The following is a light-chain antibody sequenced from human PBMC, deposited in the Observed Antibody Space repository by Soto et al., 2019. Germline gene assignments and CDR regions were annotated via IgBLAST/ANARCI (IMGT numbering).Light chain of an antibody. CDR3: SSFTSNSTVV. CDR1: SSDIGGYNY. V-gene: IGLV2-14*03. CDR2: DVT. Sequence: QSVLAQPASVSGSPGQSITISCTGSSSDIGGYNYVSWYQQHPGKAPKLMIYDVTNRPSGTSDRFSGSKSGNTASLTISGLQAEDEADYYCSSFTSNSTVVFGGGTQLTAL. J-gene: IGLJ2*01.